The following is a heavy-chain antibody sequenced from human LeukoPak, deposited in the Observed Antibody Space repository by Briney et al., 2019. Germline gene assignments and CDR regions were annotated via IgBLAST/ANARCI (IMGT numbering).Heavy chain of an antibody. Sequence: PGRSLRLSCAASGFTFSAYGMHWVRQAPGKGLEWVGIIWNDGSHKYYGDSVKGRFTISRDNSKNTLYLQMDSLRAADTAVYYCAKVYVYFFDKWGQGTPVTVSS. CDR1: GFTFSAYG. CDR2: IWNDGSHK. J-gene: IGHJ4*02. V-gene: IGHV3-33*06. D-gene: IGHD2-8*01. CDR3: AKVYVYFFDK.